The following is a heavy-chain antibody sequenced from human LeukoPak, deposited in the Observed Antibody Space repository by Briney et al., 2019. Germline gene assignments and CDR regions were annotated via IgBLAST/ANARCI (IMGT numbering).Heavy chain of an antibody. V-gene: IGHV4-59*01. Sequence: SETLSLTCTVSGGSISSYYWSWIRQPPGKGLEWIGYIYYSGSTKYNPSLKRRVTISVDTSKNQFSLKLSSVTAADTAIYYCATEGLRFSDFDIWGQGTMVTVSS. CDR2: IYYSGST. CDR3: ATEGLRFSDFDI. CDR1: GGSISSYY. D-gene: IGHD1-26*01. J-gene: IGHJ3*02.